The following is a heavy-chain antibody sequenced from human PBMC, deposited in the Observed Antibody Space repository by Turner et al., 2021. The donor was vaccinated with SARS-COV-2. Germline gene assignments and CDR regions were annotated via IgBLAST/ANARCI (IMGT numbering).Heavy chain of an antibody. CDR3: ATGVAVTGTPSDYYYYYGMDV. CDR2: FDPEDGET. CDR1: GYTLTELT. V-gene: IGHV1-24*01. Sequence: QVQLVQSGAEVKKPGASVKVSCKVCGYTLTELTMHWVRQAPGKGLEWMGGFDPEDGETIYAQKFQGRVTMTEDTSTDTAYMELSSLRSEDTAVYYCATGVAVTGTPSDYYYYYGMDVWGQGTTVTVSS. D-gene: IGHD6-19*01. J-gene: IGHJ6*02.